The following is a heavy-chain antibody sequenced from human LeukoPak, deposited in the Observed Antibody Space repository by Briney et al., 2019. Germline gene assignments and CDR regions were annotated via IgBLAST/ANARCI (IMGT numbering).Heavy chain of an antibody. CDR3: ARDRGNDYGDYESFDY. J-gene: IGHJ4*02. D-gene: IGHD4-17*01. Sequence: GGSLRLSCAASGFTFSSYWMSWVRQAPGKGLEWVANIKQDGSEKYYVDSVKGRFTISRDNAKNSLYLQMNSLRAEDTAVYYCARDRGNDYGDYESFDYWGQGTLVTVSS. CDR1: GFTFSSYW. V-gene: IGHV3-7*03. CDR2: IKQDGSEK.